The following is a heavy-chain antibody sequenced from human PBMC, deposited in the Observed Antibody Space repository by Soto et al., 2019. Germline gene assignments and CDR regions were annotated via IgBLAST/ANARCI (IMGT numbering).Heavy chain of an antibody. CDR3: ASIAARLGYYYYYMDV. CDR1: CGSFSGYY. J-gene: IGHJ6*03. V-gene: IGHV4-34*01. Sequence: SETLSLTCAVYCGSFSGYYWSWIRQPPGKGLEWIGEINHSGSTNYNPSLKSRITISVDTSKNQFSLKLSSVTAADTAVYYCASIAARLGYYYYYMDVWGKGTTVTSP. D-gene: IGHD6-6*01. CDR2: INHSGST.